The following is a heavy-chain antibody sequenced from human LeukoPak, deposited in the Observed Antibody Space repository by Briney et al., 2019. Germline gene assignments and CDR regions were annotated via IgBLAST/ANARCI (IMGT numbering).Heavy chain of an antibody. CDR3: ASLRGYYYEGRAFDI. Sequence: GGSLRLSCAASGFTFSSYAMSWVRQAPGKGLEWVSAISGSGGSTYYADSVKGRFTISRDNSKNTLYLQMNSLRAEDTAVYYCASLRGYYYEGRAFDIWGQGTMVTVSS. CDR2: ISGSGGST. V-gene: IGHV3-23*01. CDR1: GFTFSSYA. J-gene: IGHJ3*02. D-gene: IGHD3-22*01.